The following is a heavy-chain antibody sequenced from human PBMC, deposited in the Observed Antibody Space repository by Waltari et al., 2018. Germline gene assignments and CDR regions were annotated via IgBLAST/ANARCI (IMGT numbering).Heavy chain of an antibody. CDR2: INPNSGDT. V-gene: IGHV1-2*06. J-gene: IGHJ4*02. CDR3: ARDLGSDYGNRDY. CDR1: GYTFTGYY. D-gene: IGHD4-17*01. Sequence: QVHLVQSGAEVKKPGASVKVSCKASGYTFTGYYIQWGRRAPGQRLEWMGRINPNSGDTNDAQKFQGRVTLTGYTSINTAYMELSSLKSDDTAVYYCARDLGSDYGNRDYWGQGTLVTVPS.